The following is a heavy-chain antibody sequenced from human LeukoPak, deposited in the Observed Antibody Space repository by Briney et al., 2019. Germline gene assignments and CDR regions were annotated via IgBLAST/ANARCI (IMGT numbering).Heavy chain of an antibody. D-gene: IGHD3-10*01. CDR3: ARDVKGRRYYYMDV. CDR2: ISGSGGST. J-gene: IGHJ6*03. CDR1: GFTFSSYA. V-gene: IGHV3-23*01. Sequence: GGSLRLSCAASGFTFSSYAISWVRQAPGKGLEWVSAISGSGGSTYYSDSLKGRFTISRDNAKNSLYLQMNSLRVEDTAVYYCARDVKGRRYYYMDVWGKGTTVTVSS.